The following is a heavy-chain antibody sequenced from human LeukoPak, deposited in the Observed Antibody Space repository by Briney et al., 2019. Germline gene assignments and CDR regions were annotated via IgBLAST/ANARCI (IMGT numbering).Heavy chain of an antibody. V-gene: IGHV3-66*01. Sequence: GGSLRLSCAASGFTVSSNDMSGVRQAPGKGREGVSVIYSGGSTYYADSVKGRFSISRDNSKTTLYLQMNSLRAEDTALYYCASGAWLRSHFDYWGQGTLVTVSS. J-gene: IGHJ4*02. D-gene: IGHD5-12*01. CDR2: IYSGGST. CDR3: ASGAWLRSHFDY. CDR1: GFTVSSND.